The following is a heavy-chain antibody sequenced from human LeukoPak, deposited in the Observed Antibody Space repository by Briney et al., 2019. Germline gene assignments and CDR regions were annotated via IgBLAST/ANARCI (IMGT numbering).Heavy chain of an antibody. CDR2: ISSSSSTI. J-gene: IGHJ1*01. CDR3: ARTYCGGDCYSSEYFQH. V-gene: IGHV3-48*01. D-gene: IGHD2-21*01. CDR1: GFTFSIYA. Sequence: GGSLRLSCAASGFTFSIYAMSWVRQAPGKGLEWVSYISSSSSTIYYADSVKGRFTISRDNAKNSLYLQMNSLRAEDTAVYYCARTYCGGDCYSSEYFQHWGQGTLVTVSS.